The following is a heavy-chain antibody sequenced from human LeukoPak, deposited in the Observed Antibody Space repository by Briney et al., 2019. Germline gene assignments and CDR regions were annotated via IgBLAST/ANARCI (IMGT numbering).Heavy chain of an antibody. D-gene: IGHD2-15*01. V-gene: IGHV4-59*08. Sequence: SETLSLTCTVSGGSISSYYWSWIRQPPGKGLEWIGYIYYSGSTNYNPPLKSRVTISVDTSKNQFSLKLTSVTAADTAVYYCARHHRYCSGGSCYLYDYWGQGTLVTVSS. CDR2: IYYSGST. J-gene: IGHJ4*02. CDR1: GGSISSYY. CDR3: ARHHRYCSGGSCYLYDY.